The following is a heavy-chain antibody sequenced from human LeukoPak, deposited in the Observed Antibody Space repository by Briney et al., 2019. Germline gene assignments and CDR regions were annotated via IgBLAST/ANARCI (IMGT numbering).Heavy chain of an antibody. Sequence: GGSLRLSCAASGFTFSDYYMSWIRQAPGKGLEWVSTISSTSSYIYYADSVKGRFTISRDNAKNSLDLQMNSLRAEDTAVYYCARDQSHRDPVAFDIWGQGTMVTVSS. D-gene: IGHD3-10*01. CDR3: ARDQSHRDPVAFDI. CDR2: ISSTSSYI. J-gene: IGHJ3*02. CDR1: GFTFSDYY. V-gene: IGHV3-11*06.